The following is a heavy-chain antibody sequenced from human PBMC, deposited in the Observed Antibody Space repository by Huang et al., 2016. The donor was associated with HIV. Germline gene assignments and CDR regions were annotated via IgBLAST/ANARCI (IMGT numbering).Heavy chain of an antibody. CDR3: ARTGSYYYGSGSYHFGDY. Sequence: QVQLVESGGGVVQPGRSLRLSCAASGFAFSSYAMHWVRQAPGEGLEWLAVISIDGSNKNYAHAVKGRFTISRDKSKGTVYLQMNSLRPEDTAVYSCARTGSYYYGSGSYHFGDYWGQGTLVTVSS. CDR1: GFAFSSYA. J-gene: IGHJ4*02. V-gene: IGHV3-30-3*01. D-gene: IGHD3-10*01. CDR2: ISIDGSNK.